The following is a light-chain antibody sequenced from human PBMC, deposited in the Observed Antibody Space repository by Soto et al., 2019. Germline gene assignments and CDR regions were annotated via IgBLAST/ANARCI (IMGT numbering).Light chain of an antibody. Sequence: QSVLTQPPSASGSPGQSVAISCTGTSSDVGGYDYVSWYQQHPGKAPKLMIYDVSKRPSGVPDRFSGSNSGNTASLTVSVFQAEDEADYYCSSYAGTHIVFGTGTKVSVL. CDR2: DVS. J-gene: IGLJ1*01. CDR1: SSDVGGYDY. CDR3: SSYAGTHIV. V-gene: IGLV2-8*01.